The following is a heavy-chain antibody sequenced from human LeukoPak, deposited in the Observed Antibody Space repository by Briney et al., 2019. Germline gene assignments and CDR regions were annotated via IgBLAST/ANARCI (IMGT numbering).Heavy chain of an antibody. CDR1: GGSISSYY. V-gene: IGHV4-4*07. CDR2: IYTSGST. Sequence: SETLSLTCTVSGGSISSYYWSWIRQRAGKGLEWIGRIYTSGSTNYNPSLKSRVTMSVDTSKNQFSLKLSSVTAADTAVYYCASLIGYCSGGSCQGWFDPWGQGTLVTVSS. J-gene: IGHJ5*02. CDR3: ASLIGYCSGGSCQGWFDP. D-gene: IGHD2-15*01.